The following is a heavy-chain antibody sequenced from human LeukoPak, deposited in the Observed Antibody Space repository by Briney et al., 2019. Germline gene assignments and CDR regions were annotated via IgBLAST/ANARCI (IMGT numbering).Heavy chain of an antibody. D-gene: IGHD3-10*01. J-gene: IGHJ3*02. CDR2: IYWDDDK. CDR3: AHRLYYYGSGSYPPDAFDI. Sequence: SGPTLVNPTQTLTLTCTFSGFSLSTSGVGVGWIRQPPGKALEWLALIYWDDDKRYSPSLKSRLTITKDTSKNQVVLTMTNMDPVDTATYYCAHRLYYYGSGSYPPDAFDIWGQGTMVTVSS. CDR1: GFSLSTSGVG. V-gene: IGHV2-5*02.